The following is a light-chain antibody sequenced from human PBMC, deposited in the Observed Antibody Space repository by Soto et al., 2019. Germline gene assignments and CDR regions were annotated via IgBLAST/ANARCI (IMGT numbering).Light chain of an antibody. CDR2: TSN. J-gene: IGLJ2*01. CDR1: RSNIGKNT. Sequence: QSVLTQPPSVSGTPGQTVTISCSGARSNIGKNTLNWFQQLPGTAPNLLISTSNHRPSGVRDRFSGSKSGTSASLTISGLRSDDEADYYCAAWDDSLNVVVFGGGTQLTVL. CDR3: AAWDDSLNVVV. V-gene: IGLV1-44*01.